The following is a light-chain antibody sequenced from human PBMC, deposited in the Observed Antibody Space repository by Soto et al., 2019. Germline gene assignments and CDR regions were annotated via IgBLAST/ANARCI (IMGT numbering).Light chain of an antibody. Sequence: SYELTQPPSVSVAPGKTARITCGGNNIGSKSVHWYQQKPGQAPVLVIYYDSDRPSGIPERFSGSNSGNTATLTISRVEAGDEADYYCQVWDSSSDLRVFGGGTKVTV. CDR1: NIGSKS. V-gene: IGLV3-21*04. CDR3: QVWDSSSDLRV. CDR2: YDS. J-gene: IGLJ2*01.